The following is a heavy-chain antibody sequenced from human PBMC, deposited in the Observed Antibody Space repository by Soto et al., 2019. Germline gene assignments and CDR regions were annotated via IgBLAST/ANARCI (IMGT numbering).Heavy chain of an antibody. V-gene: IGHV3-33*01. CDR1: GFTFSSYG. CDR2: IWYDGSNK. J-gene: IGHJ6*02. Sequence: QVQLVESGGGVVQPGRSLRLSCAASGFTFSSYGMHWVRQAPGKGLEWVAVIWYDGSNKYYADSVKGRFTISRDNSKNALYLQMNSLRAEDTAVYYCARDPPGWEGGMDVWGQGTTVTVSS. CDR3: ARDPPGWEGGMDV. D-gene: IGHD1-26*01.